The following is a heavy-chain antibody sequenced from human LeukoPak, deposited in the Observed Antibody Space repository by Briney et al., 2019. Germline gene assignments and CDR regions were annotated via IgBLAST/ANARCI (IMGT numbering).Heavy chain of an antibody. CDR3: ARRPFDWLRFPFDY. V-gene: IGHV4-39*01. Sequence: SETLSLTCTVSGGSISSSSYYWGWIRQPPGKGLEWIGSIYYSGSTYYNPSLKSRVTISVDTSKNQFSLKLSSVTAAGTAVYYCARRPFDWLRFPFDYWGQGTLVTVSS. D-gene: IGHD5-12*01. J-gene: IGHJ4*02. CDR2: IYYSGST. CDR1: GGSISSSSYY.